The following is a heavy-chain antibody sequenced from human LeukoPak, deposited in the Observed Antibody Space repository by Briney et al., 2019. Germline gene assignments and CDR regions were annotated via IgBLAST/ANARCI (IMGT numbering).Heavy chain of an antibody. CDR3: AKGLVGYSSGWYRY. D-gene: IGHD6-19*01. CDR1: GGSISSSSYY. Sequence: SETLSLTCTVSGGSISSSSYYWSWIRQPPGKGLEWIGEINHSGSTNYNPSLKSRVTISVDTSKNQFSLKLSSVTAADTAVYYCAKGLVGYSSGWYRYWGQGTLVTVSS. V-gene: IGHV4-39*07. CDR2: INHSGST. J-gene: IGHJ4*02.